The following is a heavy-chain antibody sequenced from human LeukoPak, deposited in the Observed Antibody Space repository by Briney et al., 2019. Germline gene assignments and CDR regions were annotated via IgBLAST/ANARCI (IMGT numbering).Heavy chain of an antibody. D-gene: IGHD2-8*01. CDR3: ARGKWADP. J-gene: IGHJ5*02. CDR1: GFTFSSYE. CDR2: ISSSSSSI. V-gene: IGHV3-48*01. Sequence: GGSLRLSCAASGFTFSSYEMHWVRQAPGKGLEWVSYISSSSSSIHYADSVKGRFTISRDDAKNSLYLQMNSLRAEDTAVYYCARGKWADPWGQGTLVTVSS.